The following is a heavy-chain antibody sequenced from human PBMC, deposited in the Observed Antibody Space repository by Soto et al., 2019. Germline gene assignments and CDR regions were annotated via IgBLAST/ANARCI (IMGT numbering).Heavy chain of an antibody. Sequence: GASVKVSCKASGDNLNSYYMYWVRQAPGHTFEWMGIINPTDGKTTYAQKFQGRVTMTSDTSTGTLYMELSSLRFEDTAVYYCVRSRWEYWGQGTLVTVSS. D-gene: IGHD6-13*01. CDR2: INPTDGKT. CDR3: VRSRWEY. J-gene: IGHJ4*02. V-gene: IGHV1-46*02. CDR1: GDNLNSYY.